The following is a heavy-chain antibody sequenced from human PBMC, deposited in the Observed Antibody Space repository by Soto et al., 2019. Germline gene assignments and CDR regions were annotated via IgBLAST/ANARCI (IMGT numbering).Heavy chain of an antibody. CDR3: TRFGGVPYDSSGYYDPLDY. CDR1: GFTFSGSA. V-gene: IGHV3-73*01. Sequence: GGSLRLSCAASGFTFSGSAMHWVRQASGKGLEWVGRVRSKANSYATAYAASVKGRFTISRDDSKNTAYLQMNSLKIEDTAVYYCTRFGGVPYDSSGYYDPLDYWGQGTLVTVSS. D-gene: IGHD3-22*01. J-gene: IGHJ4*02. CDR2: VRSKANSYAT.